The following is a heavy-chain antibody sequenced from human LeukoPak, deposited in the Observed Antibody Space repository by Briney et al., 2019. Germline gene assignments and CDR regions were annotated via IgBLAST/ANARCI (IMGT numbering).Heavy chain of an antibody. CDR1: GGTFSSYA. CDR3: ARAAAGTGYYFDY. D-gene: IGHD6-13*01. J-gene: IGHJ4*02. Sequence: GASVRVFCKASGGTFSSYAMSWVRQAPGQGLEWMGGIIPIFGTANYAQKFQGRVTITADKSTSTAYMELSSLRSEDTAVYYCARAAAGTGYYFDYWGQGTLVTVSS. V-gene: IGHV1-69*06. CDR2: IIPIFGTA.